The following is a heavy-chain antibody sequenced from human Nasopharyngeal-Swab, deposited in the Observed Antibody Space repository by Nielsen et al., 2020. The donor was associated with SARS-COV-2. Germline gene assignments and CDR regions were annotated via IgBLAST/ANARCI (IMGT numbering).Heavy chain of an antibody. CDR3: ARESSAAGLYFDY. CDR1: GFTFSSYG. V-gene: IGHV3-33*01. D-gene: IGHD6-13*01. J-gene: IGHJ4*02. CDR2: IWYDGSNK. Sequence: GESLKISCAASGFTFSSYGMHWVRQAPGKGLEWVAVIWYDGSNKYYADSVKDRFTISRDNSKNTLYLQMNSLRAEDTAVYYCARESSAAGLYFDYWGQGTLVTVSS.